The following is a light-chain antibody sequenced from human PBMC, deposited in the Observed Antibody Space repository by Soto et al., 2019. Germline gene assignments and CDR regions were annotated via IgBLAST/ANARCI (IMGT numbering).Light chain of an antibody. V-gene: IGKV3-11*01. CDR1: QFLSSY. CDR2: ATS. J-gene: IGKJ5*01. CDR3: HQRNK. Sequence: EHVLTQSPATLSLSPGERATLSCRPSQFLSSYLAWYRQKPGQPPRLLIYATSNRAAGSPARSSGGRSGTDFTLTTGGLEVEDFADCFCHQRNKFGQGTRLEIK.